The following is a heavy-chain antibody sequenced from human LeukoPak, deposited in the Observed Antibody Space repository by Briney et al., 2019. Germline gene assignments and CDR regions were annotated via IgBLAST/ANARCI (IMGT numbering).Heavy chain of an antibody. CDR1: GFSFSRND. J-gene: IGHJ6*03. Sequence: PGGSLRLSCAAPGFSFSRNDMHWFRQPTGKRLEWVSRIGSAGDTYNAGSVKGRFTISRGNANNSLYLHMNGLRAGDTAVYYCARSGVVTNSTDFTDYYCIDVWGKGTTVTVSS. CDR2: IGSAGDT. D-gene: IGHD3-22*01. CDR3: ARSGVVTNSTDFTDYYCIDV. V-gene: IGHV3-13*01.